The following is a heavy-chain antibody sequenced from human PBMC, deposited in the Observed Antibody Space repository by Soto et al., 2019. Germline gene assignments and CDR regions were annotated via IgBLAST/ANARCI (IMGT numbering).Heavy chain of an antibody. J-gene: IGHJ5*02. CDR2: IYPGDSDT. V-gene: IGHV5-51*01. Sequence: GESLKISCKASGYSFSDYWIGWVRQMPGKGLEWMGIIYPGDSDTRYSPSFQGQVTISVDKSISTAYLQWSTLKASDTAMYYCARGYCTTTICDPWFDPWGQGTLVTVSS. D-gene: IGHD2-8*01. CDR3: ARGYCTTTICDPWFDP. CDR1: GYSFSDYW.